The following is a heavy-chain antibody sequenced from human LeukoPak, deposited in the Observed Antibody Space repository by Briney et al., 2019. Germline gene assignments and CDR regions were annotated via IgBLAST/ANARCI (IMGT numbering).Heavy chain of an antibody. CDR3: AKDGELHDFWSVYYKKYYYYMDV. CDR1: GFTFSSYS. J-gene: IGHJ6*03. CDR2: ISSSSSTI. D-gene: IGHD3-3*01. V-gene: IGHV3-48*01. Sequence: GGSLRLSCSVSGFTFSSYSMNWVRQAPGKGLEWVSYISSSSSTIYYTESVKGRFTISRDNAKNSLYLQMNSLRAEDTAVYYCAKDGELHDFWSVYYKKYYYYMDVWGKGTTVTVSS.